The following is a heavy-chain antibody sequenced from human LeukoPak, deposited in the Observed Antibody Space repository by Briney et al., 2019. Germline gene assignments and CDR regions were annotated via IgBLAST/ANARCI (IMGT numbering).Heavy chain of an antibody. J-gene: IGHJ5*02. CDR3: AKGSGSSPFDP. CDR1: GCSISSYY. Sequence: SETLSLTCTVSGCSISSYYLSWIRQPPGKGLEWIWYIYYSGSTDYNPSLKSRVTISVDTSKNQFSLKLSSVTAADAAVYYCAKGSGSSPFDPWGQGTLVTVSS. CDR2: IYYSGST. V-gene: IGHV4-59*01. D-gene: IGHD3-10*01.